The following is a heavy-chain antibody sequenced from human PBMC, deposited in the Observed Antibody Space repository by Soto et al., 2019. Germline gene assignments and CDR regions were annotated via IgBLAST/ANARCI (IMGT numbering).Heavy chain of an antibody. V-gene: IGHV4-39*01. Sequence: SETLSLTCTVSGGSISSSSYYWSWIRQPPGKGLEWIGSIFDSGSTYHNPSLKIRVTISVATSNNPFSLKLSPVTAADTAVYYCARHLTYCSAGSCYSDFPYYGMDVWGQGTTVTVS. CDR1: GGSISSSSYY. CDR3: ARHLTYCSAGSCYSDFPYYGMDV. D-gene: IGHD2-15*01. J-gene: IGHJ6*02. CDR2: IFDSGST.